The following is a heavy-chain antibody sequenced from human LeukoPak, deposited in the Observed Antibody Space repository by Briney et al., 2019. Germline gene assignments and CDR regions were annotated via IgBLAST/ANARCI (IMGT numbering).Heavy chain of an antibody. CDR2: ISGSGGST. J-gene: IGHJ5*02. CDR3: ATRHSSGRNWFDP. V-gene: IGHV3-23*01. D-gene: IGHD6-19*01. Sequence: PGGSQRLSCAASGFTFSSYAMSWVRQAPGKGLEWVSAISGSGGSTYYADSVKGRFTISRDNSKNTLNLQMNSLRAEDTAVYYCATRHSSGRNWFDPWGQGSRVTVSS. CDR1: GFTFSSYA.